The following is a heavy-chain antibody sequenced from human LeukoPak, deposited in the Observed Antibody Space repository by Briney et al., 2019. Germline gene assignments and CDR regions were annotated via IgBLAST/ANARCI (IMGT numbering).Heavy chain of an antibody. D-gene: IGHD3-22*01. Sequence: ASVKVSCKVSENTFTDLSMNWVRQAPGKGLEWMGGFDPEDVETIYAQKFQGRVTMTEDTSTDTAYMELSSLRSEDTAVYYCATDGKRGIVVVGNYYYYGMDVWGQGTTVTVSS. V-gene: IGHV1-24*01. CDR2: FDPEDVET. CDR1: ENTFTDLS. CDR3: ATDGKRGIVVVGNYYYYGMDV. J-gene: IGHJ6*02.